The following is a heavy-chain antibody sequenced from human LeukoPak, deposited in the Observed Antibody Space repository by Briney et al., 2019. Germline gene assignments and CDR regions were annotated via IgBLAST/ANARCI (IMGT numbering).Heavy chain of an antibody. CDR2: IKEDGSQK. V-gene: IGHV3-7*03. D-gene: IGHD6-25*01. Sequence: GGSLRISCAASGFTFSNSWMAWVRQAPGKGLEWVANIKEDGSQKNYIDSVKGRFTISRDNTKKSLFLQMNNLRVEDTAVYYYARDSGWNAFDYWGQGTLVTVSS. CDR1: GFTFSNSW. CDR3: ARDSGWNAFDY. J-gene: IGHJ4*01.